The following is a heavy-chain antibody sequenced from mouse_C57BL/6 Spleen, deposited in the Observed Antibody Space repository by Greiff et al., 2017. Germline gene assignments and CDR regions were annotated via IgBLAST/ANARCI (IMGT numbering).Heavy chain of an antibody. CDR3: ASRDYYGSSYGYFDV. V-gene: IGHV3-8*01. Sequence: EVKLMESGPGLAKPSQTLSLTCSVTGYSITSDYWNWIRKFPGNKLEYMGYISYSGSTYYNPSLKSRISITRDTSKNQYYLQLNSVTTEDTATYYCASRDYYGSSYGYFDVWGTGTTVTVSS. CDR1: GYSITSDY. J-gene: IGHJ1*03. D-gene: IGHD1-1*01. CDR2: ISYSGST.